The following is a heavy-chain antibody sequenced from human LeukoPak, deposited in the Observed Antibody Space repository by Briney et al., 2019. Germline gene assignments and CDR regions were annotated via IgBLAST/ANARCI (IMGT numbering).Heavy chain of an antibody. D-gene: IGHD6-13*01. CDR2: IYYSGST. V-gene: IGHV4-39*07. Sequence: PSETLSLTCTVSGGSISSSSYYWGWIRQPPGKGLEWIGSIYYSGSTYYNPSLKSRVTISVDTSKNQFSLKLSSVTAADTAVYYCARGKAAAGTDYYYYYMDVWGKGTTVTVSS. CDR3: ARGKAAAGTDYYYYYMDV. CDR1: GGSISSSSYY. J-gene: IGHJ6*03.